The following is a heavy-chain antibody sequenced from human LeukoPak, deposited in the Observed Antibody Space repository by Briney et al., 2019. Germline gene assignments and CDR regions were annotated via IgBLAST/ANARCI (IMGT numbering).Heavy chain of an antibody. CDR2: INHSGRT. V-gene: IGHV4-34*01. J-gene: IGHJ4*02. D-gene: IGHD3-9*01. CDR3: TRGHLTGKVKIDF. CDR1: GVSITNYY. Sequence: ASETLSLTCAASGVSITNYYWAFIRQPPGKGLEWIGEINHSGRTNYNPSLKSRVSISVDTSKNQFSLNLTSVTAADTVLYYCTRGHLTGKVKIDFWGQGTLVTVAS.